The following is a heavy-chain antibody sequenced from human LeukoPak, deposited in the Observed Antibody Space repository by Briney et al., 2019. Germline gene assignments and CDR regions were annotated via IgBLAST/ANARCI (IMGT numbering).Heavy chain of an antibody. V-gene: IGHV5-51*01. CDR2: IYPADSDT. J-gene: IGHJ5*02. CDR1: GYSFTTYW. CDR3: ARQDYNSRGRWFDP. D-gene: IGHD4/OR15-4a*01. Sequence: GESLKISCKGSGYSFTTYWIGWVRQMPGKGLEWMGSIYPADSDTRYSPSFQGQVTISADKSISTAYLQWSSLKASDTAIYYCARQDYNSRGRWFDPWRQGTLVTVSS.